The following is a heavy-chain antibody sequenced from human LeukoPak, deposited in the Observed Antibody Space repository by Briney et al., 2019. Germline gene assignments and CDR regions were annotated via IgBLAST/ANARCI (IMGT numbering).Heavy chain of an antibody. CDR3: GRLRGAMTTVTSDFDY. CDR1: GGSIIGSSYY. J-gene: IGHJ4*02. D-gene: IGHD4-17*01. Sequence: PSETLSLTCTVPGGSIIGSSYYWGWIRQPPGKGLEWIGSAFYNGDTYYKSSLKSRVTISVDTSKNQFSLKLSSVTAADTAVYYCGRLRGAMTTVTSDFDYWGQGTLVTVSS. V-gene: IGHV4-39*01. CDR2: AFYNGDT.